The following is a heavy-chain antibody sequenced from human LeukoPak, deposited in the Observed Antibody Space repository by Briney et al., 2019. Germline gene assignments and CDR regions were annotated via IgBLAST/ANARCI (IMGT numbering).Heavy chain of an antibody. D-gene: IGHD2-2*01. Sequence: ASVKVSCKASGYTFTSYYMHWVRQAPGQGLGWMGIINPSGGSTSYAQKFQGRVTMTRDTSTSTVYMELSSLRSEDTAVYYCARVDVVVPAAMRDPENYSDYWGQGTLVTVSS. V-gene: IGHV1-46*01. CDR1: GYTFTSYY. CDR2: INPSGGST. J-gene: IGHJ4*02. CDR3: ARVDVVVPAAMRDPENYSDY.